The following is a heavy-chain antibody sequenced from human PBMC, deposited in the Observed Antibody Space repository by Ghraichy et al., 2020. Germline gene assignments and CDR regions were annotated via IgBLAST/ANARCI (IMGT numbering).Heavy chain of an antibody. V-gene: IGHV1-18*04. CDR3: ARMSTTRSGGFESNVDY. Sequence: ASVKVSCKTSGYGFTTYGISCVRQAPGQGLEWMGWISPFYGTTNYAQNFQGRVTVTSDKYTSTVYMELGSLRSDDAAVYYCARMSTTRSGGFESNVDYWGQGTLVTASS. D-gene: IGHD1-26*01. CDR1: GYGFTTYG. J-gene: IGHJ4*02. CDR2: ISPFYGTT.